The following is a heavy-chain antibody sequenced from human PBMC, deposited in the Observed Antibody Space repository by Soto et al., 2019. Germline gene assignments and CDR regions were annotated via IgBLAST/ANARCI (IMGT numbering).Heavy chain of an antibody. CDR1: GFTFSSKY. J-gene: IGHJ6*04. CDR3: ARDDVLCVGGRCYGVPLGA. Sequence: GGSLRLSCAASGFTFSSKYMSWVRQAPGKGLEWVSLIQSGGPTYYADSVKGRFTISRDTSESTLHLQMDSLRAEDTAVYYCARDDVLCVGGRCYGVPLGAWGKATTVTVSS. D-gene: IGHD2-15*01. CDR2: IQSGGPT. V-gene: IGHV3-66*01.